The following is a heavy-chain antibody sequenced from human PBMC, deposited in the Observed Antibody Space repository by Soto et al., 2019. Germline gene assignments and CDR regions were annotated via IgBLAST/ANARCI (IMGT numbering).Heavy chain of an antibody. Sequence: EVQLLESGGCLVQPGRSLRLSCAASGFTFSSHVMSWVRQAPGKGLEWVSGISTGGGSTDYADSVKGRFTISRDNSKNTLHLQMKSLRAEDTAVYYCARSREIIASAGSFDYWGQGTLVTVSS. D-gene: IGHD6-25*01. V-gene: IGHV3-23*01. CDR3: ARSREIIASAGSFDY. CDR1: GFTFSSHV. J-gene: IGHJ4*02. CDR2: ISTGGGST.